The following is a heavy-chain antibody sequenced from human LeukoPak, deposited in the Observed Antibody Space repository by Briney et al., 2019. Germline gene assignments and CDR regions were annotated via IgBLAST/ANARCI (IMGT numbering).Heavy chain of an antibody. CDR1: GFTFGTYT. J-gene: IGHJ4*02. V-gene: IGHV3-21*01. D-gene: IGHD2-2*01. CDR3: ARGYQRPDY. CDR2: ISSSSSNI. Sequence: GGSLRLSCAASGFTFGTYTMNWVRQAPGKGLEWVSSISSSSSNIYYADSVKGRFTIPRDNAMNSVYLQMNSLRVEDTAVYYCARGYQRPDYWGQGTLITVSS.